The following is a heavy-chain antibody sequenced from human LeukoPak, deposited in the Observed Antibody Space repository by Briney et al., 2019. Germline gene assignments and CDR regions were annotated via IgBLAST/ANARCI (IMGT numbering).Heavy chain of an antibody. CDR2: IIPILGIA. CDR3: ATLTGGTDYGGIAGD. D-gene: IGHD4-23*01. CDR1: GGTFSSYT. J-gene: IGHJ4*02. Sequence: ASVKVSCKASGGTFSSYTISWVRQAPGQGLEWMGRIIPILGIANYAQKFQGRVTITADKSTSTAYMELSGLRSEDTAVYYCATLTGGTDYGGIAGDWGQGTLVTVSS. V-gene: IGHV1-69*02.